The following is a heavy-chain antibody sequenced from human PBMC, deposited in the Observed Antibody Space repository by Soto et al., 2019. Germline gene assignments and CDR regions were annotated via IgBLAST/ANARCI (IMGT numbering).Heavy chain of an antibody. CDR3: ARGVGYYYDSSGPDPFDY. CDR1: GGSISSSNW. Sequence: SETLSLTCAVSGGSISSSNWWSWVRQPPGKGLEWIGEIYHSGSTNYNPSLKSRVTISVDKSKNQFSLKLSSVTAADTAVYYCARGVGYYYDSSGPDPFDYWGQGTLVTVSS. V-gene: IGHV4-4*02. J-gene: IGHJ4*02. CDR2: IYHSGST. D-gene: IGHD3-22*01.